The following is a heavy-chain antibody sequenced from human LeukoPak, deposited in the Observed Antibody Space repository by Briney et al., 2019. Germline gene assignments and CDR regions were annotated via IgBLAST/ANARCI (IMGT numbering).Heavy chain of an antibody. D-gene: IGHD3-10*01. V-gene: IGHV3-23*01. CDR2: ISGSGGST. CDR3: AKDYYGSGSYFDY. Sequence: GGSLRLSCAASGFTFSSYAMSWVRQAPGKGLEWVSAISGSGGSTYNADSVKGRFTISRDNSKNTLYLQMNSLRAEDTAVYYCAKDYYGSGSYFDYWGQGTLVTVSS. J-gene: IGHJ4*02. CDR1: GFTFSSYA.